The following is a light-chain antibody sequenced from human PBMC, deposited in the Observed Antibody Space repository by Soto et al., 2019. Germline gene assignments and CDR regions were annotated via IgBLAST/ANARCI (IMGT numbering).Light chain of an antibody. Sequence: DIQMTQSPSTLSASVGARVTIIFRASQSIGTGNWLAWYQQKPGKAPNLLISEASILEGGVPSRFSGSGSGTEFTLTISTLQPDDFATYYCQQYAEHSRTFGQVTKVEIK. CDR2: EAS. V-gene: IGKV1-5*02. CDR3: QQYAEHSRT. CDR1: QSIGTGNW. J-gene: IGKJ1*01.